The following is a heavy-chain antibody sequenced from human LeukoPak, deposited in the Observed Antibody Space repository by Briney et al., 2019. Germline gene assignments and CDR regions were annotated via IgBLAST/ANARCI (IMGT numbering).Heavy chain of an antibody. CDR2: TYYRSKWYN. Sequence: SQTLSLTCAISGDSVSSNSAAWNWIRQSPSRGLEWLGRTYYRSKWYNDYTVSVKSRIIINPDTSKNQFSLQLNSVTAADTAVYYCARDQVVIEGWFDPWGQGTLVTVSS. D-gene: IGHD3-22*01. V-gene: IGHV6-1*01. J-gene: IGHJ5*02. CDR1: GDSVSSNSAA. CDR3: ARDQVVIEGWFDP.